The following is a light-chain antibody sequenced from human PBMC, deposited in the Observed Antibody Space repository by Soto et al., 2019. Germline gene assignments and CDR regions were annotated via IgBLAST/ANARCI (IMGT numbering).Light chain of an antibody. Sequence: DIVLTQSPATLSLYPGERATLSCRASQSITNYLAWYQQKPGQAPRLLIYDASNRATDIPARFSGSGSGTDFTLTISSLEPEDFAVYYCQQYSNWPITFGQGTRLEIK. V-gene: IGKV3-11*01. CDR1: QSITNY. J-gene: IGKJ5*01. CDR2: DAS. CDR3: QQYSNWPIT.